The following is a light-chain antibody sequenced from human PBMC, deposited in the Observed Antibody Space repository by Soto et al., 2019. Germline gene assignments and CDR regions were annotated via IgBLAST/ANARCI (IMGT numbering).Light chain of an antibody. CDR2: EGS. CDR3: CSFARSSTSYV. CDR1: SSDVGSSNL. J-gene: IGLJ1*01. V-gene: IGLV2-23*01. Sequence: QSSLTQPASVSGSPGQSITISCTGTSSDVGSSNLVSWYQQHPGKAPKLIIYEGSRRPSGVSGRFSGSMSGNTASLTISGLQAEDEADYYCCSFARSSTSYVFGTGTMLTVL.